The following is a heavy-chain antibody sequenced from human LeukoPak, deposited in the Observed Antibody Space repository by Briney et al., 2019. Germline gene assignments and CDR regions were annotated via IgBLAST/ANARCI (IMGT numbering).Heavy chain of an antibody. CDR3: VREGNKYGYHSFDS. J-gene: IGHJ4*02. CDR2: IKKKIDGGTA. V-gene: IGHV3-15*01. Sequence: GGSLRLSCGVSGFTFSNAWMSWVRQAPGKGLEWVGRIKKKIDGGTADYAAPVKGRFTISRDDSIDTMYLQMNSLQIEDTAVYYCVREGNKYGYHSFDSWGQGTLVTVSS. CDR1: GFTFSNAW. D-gene: IGHD5-18*01.